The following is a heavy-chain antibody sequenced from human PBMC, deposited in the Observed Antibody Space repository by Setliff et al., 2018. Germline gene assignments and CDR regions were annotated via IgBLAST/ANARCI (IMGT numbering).Heavy chain of an antibody. D-gene: IGHD3-10*01. CDR1: GYTFTSYA. Sequence: ASVKVSCKAFGYTFTSYAIGWMRDAPGQGLEWMGWINTNTGNPVYAQGFTGRFVFSLDTSVSTAYLQISSLKAEDTAIYYCARGSRFGTIVYKGDYYMDVWGKGTTVTVSS. CDR2: INTNTGNP. CDR3: ARGSRFGTIVYKGDYYMDV. V-gene: IGHV7-4-1*02. J-gene: IGHJ6*03.